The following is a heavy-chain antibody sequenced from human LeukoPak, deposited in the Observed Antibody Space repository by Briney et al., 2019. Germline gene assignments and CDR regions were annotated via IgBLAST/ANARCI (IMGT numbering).Heavy chain of an antibody. CDR2: ISYDGSNK. D-gene: IGHD2-21*02. J-gene: IGHJ4*02. V-gene: IGHV3-30-3*01. CDR1: GFTFSSYA. CDR3: AKECSFGACYSDF. Sequence: GGSLRLSCAASGFTFSSYAMHWVRQAPGKGLEWVAVISYDGSNKYYADSVKGRFTISRDNSKNTLYLQMNSLRAEDTAIYYCAKECSFGACYSDFWGQGTLVTVSS.